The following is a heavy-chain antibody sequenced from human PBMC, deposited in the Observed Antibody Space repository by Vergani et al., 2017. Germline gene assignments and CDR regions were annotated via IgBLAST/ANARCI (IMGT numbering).Heavy chain of an antibody. CDR1: GGSISGTNW. CDR3: ARGRGQLVQYYYYMDV. Sequence: QVQLQESGPGLVKPPGTLSLTCAVSGGSISGTNWWSWVRQSPGKGLEWIGEIYHSGSTNYNPSPKSRVTISVDKSKNQFSLKLSSVTAADTAVYYCARGRGQLVQYYYYMDVWGKGTTVTVSS. V-gene: IGHV4-4*03. J-gene: IGHJ6*03. CDR2: IYHSGST. D-gene: IGHD6-6*01.